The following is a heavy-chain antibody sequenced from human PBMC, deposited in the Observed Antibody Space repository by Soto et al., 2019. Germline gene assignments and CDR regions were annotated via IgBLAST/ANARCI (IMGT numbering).Heavy chain of an antibody. CDR2: INPNSGGT. CDR1: GYTFTGYY. V-gene: IGHV1-2*02. CDR3: ARYCSGGSCSRGNDY. Sequence: ASVKVSCKASGYTFTGYYMHWVRQAPGQGLEWMGWINPNSGGTNYAQKFQGRATMTRDTSISTAYMELSRLRSDDTAVYYCARYCSGGSCSRGNDYWGQGTLVTVSS. D-gene: IGHD2-15*01. J-gene: IGHJ4*02.